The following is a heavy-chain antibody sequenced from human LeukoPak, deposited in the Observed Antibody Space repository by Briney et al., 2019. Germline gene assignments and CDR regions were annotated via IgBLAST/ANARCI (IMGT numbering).Heavy chain of an antibody. CDR3: ARRTNSYNYLVDY. Sequence: PGGSLRLSCAASGFTVSSNSMTWVRQAPGKGLEWVSVIYTGGSTYYADSVKGRFTISRDNSRNTLYLQMNSLRAEDTAVYYCARRTNSYNYLVDYWGQGTLVTVSS. CDR2: IYTGGST. J-gene: IGHJ4*02. D-gene: IGHD3-16*01. CDR1: GFTVSSNS. V-gene: IGHV3-53*01.